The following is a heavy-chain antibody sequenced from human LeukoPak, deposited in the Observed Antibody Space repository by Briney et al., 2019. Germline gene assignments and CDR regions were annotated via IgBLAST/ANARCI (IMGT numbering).Heavy chain of an antibody. Sequence: KPSETLSLTCAVYGGSFSGYYWSWIRQPPGKGLEWIGEINHSGSTNYNPSLKSRVTISVDTSKNQFSLKLSSVTAADTAVYYCAREEYGDYYFDYWGQGTLVTVSS. J-gene: IGHJ4*02. D-gene: IGHD4-17*01. CDR3: AREEYGDYYFDY. V-gene: IGHV4-34*01. CDR2: INHSGST. CDR1: GGSFSGYY.